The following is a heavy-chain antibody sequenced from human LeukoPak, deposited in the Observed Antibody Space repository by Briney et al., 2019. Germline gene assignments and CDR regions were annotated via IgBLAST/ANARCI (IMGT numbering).Heavy chain of an antibody. V-gene: IGHV1-18*01. J-gene: IGHJ4*02. CDR3: ARVPPRRYYYDSSGYYDLVY. CDR2: ISAYNGNT. CDR1: GYTFTSNG. D-gene: IGHD3-22*01. Sequence: ASVKVSCKASGYTFTSNGISWVRQAPGQGLEWMGWISAYNGNTNYAQKLQGRVTMTTDTSTSTAYMELRSLRSDDTAVYYCARVPPRRYYYDSSGYYDLVYWGQGTLVTVSS.